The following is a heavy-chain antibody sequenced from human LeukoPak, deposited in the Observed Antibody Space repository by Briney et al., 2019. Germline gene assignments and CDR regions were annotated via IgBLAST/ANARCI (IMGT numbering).Heavy chain of an antibody. Sequence: GESLKISCKGSGYSFTSYWIGWVRQMPGKGLEWVGMIYPGDPDTRYSPSFKGQVTISADKSITTAYLQWSSLKASDTAIYYCARHRDYGDLLDAFDIWGQGTMVTVSS. V-gene: IGHV5-51*01. CDR1: GYSFTSYW. J-gene: IGHJ3*02. CDR2: IYPGDPDT. CDR3: ARHRDYGDLLDAFDI. D-gene: IGHD4-17*01.